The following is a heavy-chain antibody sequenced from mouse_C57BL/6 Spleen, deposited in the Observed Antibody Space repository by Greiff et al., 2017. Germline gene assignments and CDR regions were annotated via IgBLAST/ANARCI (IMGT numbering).Heavy chain of an antibody. CDR1: GFTFSSYG. Sequence: EVHLVESGGDLVKPGGSLKLSCAASGFTFSSYGMSWVRQTPDKRLEWVATISSGGSYTYYPDSVKGRFTISRDNAKNTLYLQMSSLKSEDTAMYYCARLTTVVASWFAYWGQGTLVTVSA. J-gene: IGHJ3*01. D-gene: IGHD1-1*01. V-gene: IGHV5-6*01. CDR2: ISSGGSYT. CDR3: ARLTTVVASWFAY.